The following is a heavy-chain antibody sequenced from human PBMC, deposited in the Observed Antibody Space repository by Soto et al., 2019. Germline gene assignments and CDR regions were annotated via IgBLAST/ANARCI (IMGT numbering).Heavy chain of an antibody. D-gene: IGHD6-13*01. CDR2: ISYDGSNK. CDR1: GFTFSSYA. V-gene: IGHV3-30-3*01. J-gene: IGHJ4*02. Sequence: SLGLSCAASGFTFSSYAMHWVRQAPGKGLEWVAVISYDGSNKYYADSVKGRFTISRDNSKNTLYLQMNSLRAEDTAVYYCAREIAAAVDYWGQGTLVTVSS. CDR3: AREIAAAVDY.